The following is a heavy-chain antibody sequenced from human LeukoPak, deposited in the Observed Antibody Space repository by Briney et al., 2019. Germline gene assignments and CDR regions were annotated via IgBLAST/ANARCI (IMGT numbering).Heavy chain of an antibody. D-gene: IGHD3-22*01. Sequence: GGSLRLSCAASGFTFSNYAMSWVRQAPGKRLEWVSGISGSAYSTYNADSVKGRFTISRDNSKNTLYLQMNSLRAEDTAVYYCAKNGYDSSGYYSLFDYWGQGTLVTVSS. V-gene: IGHV3-23*01. CDR2: ISGSAYST. CDR3: AKNGYDSSGYYSLFDY. J-gene: IGHJ4*02. CDR1: GFTFSNYA.